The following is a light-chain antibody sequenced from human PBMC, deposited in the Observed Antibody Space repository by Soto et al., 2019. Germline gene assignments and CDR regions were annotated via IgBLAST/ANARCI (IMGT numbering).Light chain of an antibody. CDR1: SSNIGAGYD. CDR2: ANS. CDR3: QSYDSSLSGWV. V-gene: IGLV1-40*01. J-gene: IGLJ3*02. Sequence: QSALTQPPSVSGAPGQRVTISCGGSSSNIGAGYDVHWYQQLPGTAPKLLIFANSNRPSGVPDRFTASKSATSASLAITGLQAEDEADYYCQSYDSSLSGWVFGGGTQLTVL.